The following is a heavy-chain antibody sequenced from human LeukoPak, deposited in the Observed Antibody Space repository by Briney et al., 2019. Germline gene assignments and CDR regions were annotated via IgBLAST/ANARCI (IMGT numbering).Heavy chain of an antibody. CDR1: GFTFSNAW. V-gene: IGHV3-33*08. CDR3: AREDYDYVWGSYRPLDY. D-gene: IGHD3-16*02. CDR2: IWYDGSNK. J-gene: IGHJ4*02. Sequence: PGGSLRLSCAASGFTFSNAWMSWVRQAPGKGLEWVAVIWYDGSNKYYADSVKGRFTISRDNSKNTLYLQMNSLRAEDTAVYYCAREDYDYVWGSYRPLDYWGQGTLVTVPS.